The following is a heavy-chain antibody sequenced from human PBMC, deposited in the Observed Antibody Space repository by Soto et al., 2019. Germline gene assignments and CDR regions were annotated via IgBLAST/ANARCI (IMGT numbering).Heavy chain of an antibody. Sequence: GESLKISCKASGYRFSNYWIGWVRQRPGKGLEWMGFIYPADSDTRYSPSSRGQVTFSVDTSTATAFLQWNSLKASDTAIYFCATGILGFYFDSWGQGTQVTV. J-gene: IGHJ4*02. CDR3: ATGILGFYFDS. CDR2: IYPADSDT. V-gene: IGHV5-51*01. CDR1: GYRFSNYW.